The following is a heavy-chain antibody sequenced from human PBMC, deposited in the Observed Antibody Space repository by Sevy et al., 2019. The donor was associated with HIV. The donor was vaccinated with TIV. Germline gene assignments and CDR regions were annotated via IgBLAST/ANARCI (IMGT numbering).Heavy chain of an antibody. CDR1: GYIFTDYY. CDR2: INSDRGVT. J-gene: IGHJ6*02. V-gene: IGHV1-2*02. D-gene: IGHD4-17*01. Sequence: ASVKVSCKASGYIFTDYYIHWVRQAPGQGLEWMAWINSDRGVTNYAQKFQGEVTVTRDTSLSTAYLELTRLKSNDTAIYYCARLTTQPTSDLYGMDVWGQGTTVTVSS. CDR3: ARLTTQPTSDLYGMDV.